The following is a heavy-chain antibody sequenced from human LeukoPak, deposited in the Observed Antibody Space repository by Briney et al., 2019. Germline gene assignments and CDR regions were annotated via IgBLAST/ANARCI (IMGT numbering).Heavy chain of an antibody. CDR3: ARASSSSGWFPRLQWFDP. Sequence: GASVKVSCKASGYTFTSYDINWVRQATGQGLEWMGWMNPNSGNTGYAQKFQGRVTMTRNTSVSTAYMELSSLRSEDTAVYYCARASSSSGWFPRLQWFDPWGQGTLVTVSS. V-gene: IGHV1-8*01. D-gene: IGHD6-19*01. CDR1: GYTFTSYD. J-gene: IGHJ5*02. CDR2: MNPNSGNT.